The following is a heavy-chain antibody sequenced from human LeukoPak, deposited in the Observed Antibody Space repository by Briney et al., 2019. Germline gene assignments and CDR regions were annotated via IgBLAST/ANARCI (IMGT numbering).Heavy chain of an antibody. J-gene: IGHJ4*02. CDR1: GFTFDDYA. D-gene: IGHD2-2*01. CDR3: AKPQQRYCSSTSCSALDY. CDR2: ISWNRGSI. Sequence: GGSLRLSCAASGFTFDDYAMHWVRQAPGKGLEWVSGISWNRGSIGYADSVKGRFTISRDNAKNSLYLQMNSLRAEDTALYYCAKPQQRYCSSTSCSALDYWGQGTLVTVSS. V-gene: IGHV3-9*01.